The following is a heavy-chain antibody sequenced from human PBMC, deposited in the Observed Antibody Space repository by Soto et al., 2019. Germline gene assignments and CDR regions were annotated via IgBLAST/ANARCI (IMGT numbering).Heavy chain of an antibody. Sequence: QVQLVQSGAEVKKPGSSVKVSCKASGGTFSSYTISWVRQAPGQGLEWMGRIIPILGIANYAQKFQGRVTITADKSTSTAHMELSSLRSEDTAVYYCARDYGGNSIDYWGQGTLVTVSS. CDR2: IIPILGIA. CDR1: GGTFSSYT. CDR3: ARDYGGNSIDY. J-gene: IGHJ4*02. V-gene: IGHV1-69*02. D-gene: IGHD4-17*01.